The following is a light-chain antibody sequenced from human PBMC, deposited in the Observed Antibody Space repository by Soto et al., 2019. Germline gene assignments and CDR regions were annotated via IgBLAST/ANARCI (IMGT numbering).Light chain of an antibody. Sequence: EIVMTQSPATLSVSPGERATLSCRASQSVSSSLAWYQQKPGQGPRLLIYGASTRATGFPARFSGSGSGTDSTLTISSLQSEDFAVYYCQQYNDWPGTFGQGTKLEIK. V-gene: IGKV3-15*01. CDR2: GAS. CDR1: QSVSSS. CDR3: QQYNDWPGT. J-gene: IGKJ2*01.